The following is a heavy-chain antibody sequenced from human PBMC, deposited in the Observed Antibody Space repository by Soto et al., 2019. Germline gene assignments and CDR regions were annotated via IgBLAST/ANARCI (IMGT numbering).Heavy chain of an antibody. J-gene: IGHJ4*02. CDR3: TSSSVSDIVVVAAASELDY. Sequence: EVQLLESGGDLVQPGGSLRLSCAASGFTFSTYAMSWVRQAPGKGLEWVSAISGNGSSRYYADSAKGRFTISRDNSKNTLFLQLNSLRAEDTAVYYCTSSSVSDIVVVAAASELDYWGQGTLVTVSS. D-gene: IGHD2-15*01. CDR1: GFTFSTYA. V-gene: IGHV3-23*01. CDR2: ISGNGSSR.